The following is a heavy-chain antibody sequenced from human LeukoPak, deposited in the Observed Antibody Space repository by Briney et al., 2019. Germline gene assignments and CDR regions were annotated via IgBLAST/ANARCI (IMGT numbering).Heavy chain of an antibody. CDR2: FSGSTGST. J-gene: IGHJ6*03. V-gene: IGHV3-23*01. CDR1: GFTFSSYG. CDR3: ARGGMRGKISYTYYYMDV. Sequence: GGSLRLSCAASGFTFSSYGMNWVRQAPGKGLKWVSGFSGSTGSTHYADSVKGRFTISRDNSRDTLSLQMNSLRGEDTAVYYCARGGMRGKISYTYYYMDVWGKGTTVTVSS. D-gene: IGHD2-2*02.